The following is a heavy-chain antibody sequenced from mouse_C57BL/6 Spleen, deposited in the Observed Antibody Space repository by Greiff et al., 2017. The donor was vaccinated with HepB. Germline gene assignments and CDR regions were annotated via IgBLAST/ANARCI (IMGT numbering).Heavy chain of an antibody. CDR1: GYTFTSYW. CDR2: IDPSDSYT. Sequence: QVQLQQPGAELVMPGASVKLSCKASGYTFTSYWMHWVKQRPGQGLEWIGEIDPSDSYTNYNQKFKGKSTLTVDKSSSTAYMQLSSLTSEDSAVYYCARLDSNYPFDYWGQGTTLTVSS. J-gene: IGHJ2*01. V-gene: IGHV1-69*01. CDR3: ARLDSNYPFDY. D-gene: IGHD2-5*01.